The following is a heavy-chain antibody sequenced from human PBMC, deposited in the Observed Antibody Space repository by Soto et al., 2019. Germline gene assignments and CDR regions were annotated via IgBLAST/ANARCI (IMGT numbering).Heavy chain of an antibody. CDR3: ARKYLPYYGSGSPYGMDV. Sequence: QVQLPQWGAGLLKPSETLSLTCGVYGGSFSGYYWSWIRQPPGKGLEWIGEVNHSGSTNYNPSLKSRVTISVDTSKNQFSLKLSSVTAADTALYYCARKYLPYYGSGSPYGMDVWGQGTTVTVSS. J-gene: IGHJ6*02. D-gene: IGHD3-10*01. CDR2: VNHSGST. CDR1: GGSFSGYY. V-gene: IGHV4-34*01.